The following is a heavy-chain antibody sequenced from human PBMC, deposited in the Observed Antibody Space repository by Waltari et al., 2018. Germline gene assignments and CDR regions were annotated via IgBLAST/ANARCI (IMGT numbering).Heavy chain of an antibody. CDR3: ARGSGWWHYYYYYGMDV. CDR1: GYTFTSYD. V-gene: IGHV1-8*01. CDR2: KNPNSGNT. Sequence: QVQLVQSGAEVKKPGASVKVSCKASGYTFTSYDINWVRQATGQGLEWMGWKNPNSGNTGFAQKFQGRVTMTRNTSISTAYMELSSLGSEDTAVYYCARGSGWWHYYYYYGMDVWGQGTTVTVSS. J-gene: IGHJ6*02. D-gene: IGHD2-15*01.